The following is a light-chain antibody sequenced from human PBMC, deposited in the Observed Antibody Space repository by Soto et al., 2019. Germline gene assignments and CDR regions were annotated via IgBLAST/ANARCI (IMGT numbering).Light chain of an antibody. Sequence: QSVLTQPPSASGAPGQRVTISCSGSSSNIGSNYVSWYQHLPGTAPKLLIYRNNQRPSGVPDRFSGSKSGTSASLAISGLRSEDEADCYCAAWDDSLSVHVVFGGGTKLTVL. CDR2: RNN. J-gene: IGLJ2*01. V-gene: IGLV1-47*01. CDR3: AAWDDSLSVHVV. CDR1: SSNIGSNY.